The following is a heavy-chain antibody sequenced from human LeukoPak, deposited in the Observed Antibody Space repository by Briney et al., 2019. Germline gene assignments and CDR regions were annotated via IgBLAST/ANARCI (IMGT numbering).Heavy chain of an antibody. CDR1: GGSTIGRY. J-gene: IGHJ4*02. CDR3: VVTQKWLAFDY. V-gene: IGHV4-59*08. Sequence: SETLSLTCAVSGGSTIGRYWSWIRQPPGKGLEWIANWRYDGSPNYTPSLESRATISLDTSKNQFSLRLTSVTAADTAVYYCVVTQKWLAFDYWGQGILVTVSS. D-gene: IGHD6-19*01. CDR2: WRYDGSP.